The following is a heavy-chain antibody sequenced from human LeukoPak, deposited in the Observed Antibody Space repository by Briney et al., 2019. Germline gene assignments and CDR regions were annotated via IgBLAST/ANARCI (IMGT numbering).Heavy chain of an antibody. D-gene: IGHD3-3*01. V-gene: IGHV4-39*01. CDR1: GGSISSGAYY. Sequence: PLETLSLTCTVSGGSISSGAYYWGWIRQPPGKGLECIGSIYNSGSTYHNPSLKSRVTISVDTSKNQFSLKLSSVTAADTAVYYCASGPYDFWSGSSWFDPWGQGTLVTVSS. CDR3: ASGPYDFWSGSSWFDP. CDR2: IYNSGST. J-gene: IGHJ5*02.